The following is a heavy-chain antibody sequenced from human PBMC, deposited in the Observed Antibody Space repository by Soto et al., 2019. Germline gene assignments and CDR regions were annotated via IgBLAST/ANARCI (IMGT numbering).Heavy chain of an antibody. D-gene: IGHD6-13*01. Sequence: QVQLVQSGAEVKKPGSSVKVSCKASGGTFSTYTIIWVRQAPGQGLEWMGRILPMLDITNSAPRFQGRVTITAAKSTSTAYLELSSLRSEDTAVYYCTLGSWSAETFDIGGRGIMVTVSS. J-gene: IGHJ3*02. CDR2: ILPMLDIT. CDR1: GGTFSTYT. V-gene: IGHV1-69*02. CDR3: TLGSWSAETFDI.